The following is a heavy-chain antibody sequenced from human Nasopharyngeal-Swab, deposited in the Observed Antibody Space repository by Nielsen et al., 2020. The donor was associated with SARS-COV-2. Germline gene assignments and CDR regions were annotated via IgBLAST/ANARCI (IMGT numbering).Heavy chain of an antibody. J-gene: IGHJ3*02. Sequence: SETLSLTCAVYGGSFSGYYWSWIRQPPGKGLEWIGEINHSGSTNYNPSLKSRVTISVDTSKNQFSLKLSSATAADTAVYYCATEVGATDAFDIWGQGTMVTVSS. CDR2: INHSGST. CDR3: ATEVGATDAFDI. V-gene: IGHV4-34*01. CDR1: GGSFSGYY. D-gene: IGHD1-26*01.